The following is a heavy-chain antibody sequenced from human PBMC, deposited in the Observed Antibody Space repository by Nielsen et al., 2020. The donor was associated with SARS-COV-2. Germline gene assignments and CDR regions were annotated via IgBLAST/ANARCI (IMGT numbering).Heavy chain of an antibody. V-gene: IGHV3-30*03. CDR1: GFTFSNYG. D-gene: IGHD4-17*01. Sequence: GESLKISCAAYGFTFSNYGMHWVRQAPGKGLEWVAAISYDRSNIYYADSVKGRFTISRDSSRNTLNLYMNSLRAEDTAVYYCARDLPVTPEIDAFDLWGQGTMVTVSA. CDR3: ARDLPVTPEIDAFDL. CDR2: ISYDRSNI. J-gene: IGHJ3*01.